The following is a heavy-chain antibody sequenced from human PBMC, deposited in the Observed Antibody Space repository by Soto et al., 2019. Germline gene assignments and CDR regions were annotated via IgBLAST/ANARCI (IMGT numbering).Heavy chain of an antibody. CDR3: ARVGYGGNNAFDI. CDR2: INPSGGST. J-gene: IGHJ3*02. Sequence: QVQLVQSGAEVKKPGASVKVSCKASGYTFTNYYIHWMRQAPGQGLEWMGVINPSGGSTSYAQKFQGRVTLTRDTSTSTVYMELSSLRSEDTAVYYCARVGYGGNNAFDIWGQGTMVIVSS. CDR1: GYTFTNYY. D-gene: IGHD4-17*01. V-gene: IGHV1-46*01.